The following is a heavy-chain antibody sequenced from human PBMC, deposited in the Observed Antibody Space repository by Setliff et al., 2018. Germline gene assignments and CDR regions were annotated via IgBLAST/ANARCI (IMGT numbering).Heavy chain of an antibody. V-gene: IGHV4-4*09. CDR2: FYHSGSM. CDR3: ARAYYYGSGNSHKYYMDV. J-gene: IGHJ6*03. D-gene: IGHD3-10*01. CDR1: GGSIGSSY. Sequence: PSETLSLTCTVSGGSIGSSYWSWIRQPPGKGLEWIGYFYHSGSMNYNPSLKGRVTMSVDTSNNQLSLKLTSVSAADTAVYYCARAYYYGSGNSHKYYMDVWGKGTAVTVSS.